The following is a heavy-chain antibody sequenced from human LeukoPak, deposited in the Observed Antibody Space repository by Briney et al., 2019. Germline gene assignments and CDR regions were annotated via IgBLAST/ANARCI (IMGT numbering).Heavy chain of an antibody. Sequence: PSETLSLTCAVYGGSFSGYYWSWIRQPPGKGLEWIGEINHSGGTNYKSSLKSRVTISVDTSKNQFSLELSSVTAADTAVYYCASSGIAVAGTGPHYFDYWGQGTLVTVSS. CDR1: GGSFSGYY. V-gene: IGHV4-34*01. CDR3: ASSGIAVAGTGPHYFDY. D-gene: IGHD6-19*01. CDR2: INHSGGT. J-gene: IGHJ4*02.